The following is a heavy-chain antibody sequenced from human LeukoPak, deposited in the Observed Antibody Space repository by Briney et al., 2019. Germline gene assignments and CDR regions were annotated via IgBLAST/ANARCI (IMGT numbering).Heavy chain of an antibody. J-gene: IGHJ5*01. CDR2: ISGSGGST. Sequence: GGSLRLSCAASEFTFSSYAMSWVRQAPGKGLEWVSAISGSGGSTYYANSVKGRFTISRDSAMDSVSLQMDSLRAEDTAVYYCTRGRRFCGGDCHSWFDSWGQGTLVTVSS. CDR3: TRGRRFCGGDCHSWFDS. CDR1: EFTFSSYA. D-gene: IGHD2-21*02. V-gene: IGHV3-23*01.